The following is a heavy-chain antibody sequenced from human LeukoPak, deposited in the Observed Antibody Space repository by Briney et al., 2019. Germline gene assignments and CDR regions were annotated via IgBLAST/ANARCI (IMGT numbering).Heavy chain of an antibody. J-gene: IGHJ5*02. V-gene: IGHV4-39*07. Sequence: SETLSLTCTVSSGSISSSSYYWGWIRQPPGKGLEWIGSIYYSGSTYYNPSLKSRVTISVDTSKNQFSLKLSSVTAADTAVYYCAREGVRDPFDPWGQGTLVTVSS. CDR2: IYYSGST. CDR3: AREGVRDPFDP. D-gene: IGHD3-10*01. CDR1: SGSISSSSYY.